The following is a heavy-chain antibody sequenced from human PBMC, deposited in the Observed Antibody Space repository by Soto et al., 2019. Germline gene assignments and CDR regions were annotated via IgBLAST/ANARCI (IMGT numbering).Heavy chain of an antibody. CDR2: ISGSGGST. CDR1: GFTFSSYA. J-gene: IGHJ6*02. CDR3: AKDPLLLRFSPAGGAGGEDGMDV. D-gene: IGHD3-3*01. V-gene: IGHV3-23*01. Sequence: QLGGSLRLSCAASGFTFSSYAMSWVRQAPGKGLEWVSAISGSGGSTYYADSVKGRFTISRDNSKNTLYLQMNSLRAEDTAVYYFAKDPLLLRFSPAGGAGGEDGMDVWGQGTTVTVSS.